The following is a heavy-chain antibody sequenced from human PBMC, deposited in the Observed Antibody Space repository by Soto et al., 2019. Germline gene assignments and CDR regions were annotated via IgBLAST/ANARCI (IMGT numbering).Heavy chain of an antibody. J-gene: IGHJ4*02. V-gene: IGHV3-33*01. CDR2: IWYDGSNK. CDR3: ARDGGSHGPSYFDS. D-gene: IGHD3-16*01. Sequence: VQLVESGGGVVQPGRSLRLSCAASGSTFSNYGMHWVRQAPGKGPEWVAVIWYDGSNKYYGESVKGRFSISRDNSKNTLYLDISSLRPEDTAGYYCARDGGSHGPSYFDSWGQGSLVIVSS. CDR1: GSTFSNYG.